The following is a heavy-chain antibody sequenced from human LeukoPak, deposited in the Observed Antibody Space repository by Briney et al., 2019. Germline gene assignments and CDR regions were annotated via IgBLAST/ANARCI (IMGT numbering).Heavy chain of an antibody. D-gene: IGHD2-2*01. J-gene: IGHJ5*02. Sequence: SETLSLTCAVSGGSISSSNWWSWVRQPPGKGLEWIGEICHSGSTNYNPSLKSRVTISVDKSKNQFSLKLSSVTAADTAVYYCARDHLYCSSTSCYLRRFDPWGQGTLVTVSS. V-gene: IGHV4-4*02. CDR2: ICHSGST. CDR3: ARDHLYCSSTSCYLRRFDP. CDR1: GGSISSSNW.